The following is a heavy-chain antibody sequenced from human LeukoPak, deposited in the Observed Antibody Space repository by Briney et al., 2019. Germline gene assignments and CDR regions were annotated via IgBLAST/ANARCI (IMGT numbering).Heavy chain of an antibody. J-gene: IGHJ4*02. CDR1: GFTFGDYA. CDR2: IRSKAYGGTT. D-gene: IGHD6-6*01. V-gene: IGHV3-49*03. Sequence: GGSLRLSCTASGFTFGDYAMSWFRQAPGKGLEWVGFIRSKAYGGTTEYAASVKGRFTISRDDFKSIAYLQMNSLRTEDTAVYYCTRFLYSSSNYFDYWGQGTLVTVSS. CDR3: TRFLYSSSNYFDY.